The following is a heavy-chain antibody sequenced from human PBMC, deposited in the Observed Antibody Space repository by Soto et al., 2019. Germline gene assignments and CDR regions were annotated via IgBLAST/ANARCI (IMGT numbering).Heavy chain of an antibody. Sequence: EVQLVESGGGLVQPGGSLRLSCAASGFTFTRYSMNWVRQAPGKGLEWVSSISSTTNYIYYGDSMKGRFTISRDNAKNSRHLEMNSLRAEDTAVYYCARESEDLTSNFDYWGQGTLVTVSS. V-gene: IGHV3-21*06. J-gene: IGHJ4*02. CDR3: ARESEDLTSNFDY. CDR2: ISSTTNYI. CDR1: GFTFTRYS.